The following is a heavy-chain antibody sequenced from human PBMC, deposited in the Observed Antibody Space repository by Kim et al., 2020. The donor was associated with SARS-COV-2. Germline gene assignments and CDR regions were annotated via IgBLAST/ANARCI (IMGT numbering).Heavy chain of an antibody. Sequence: GGSLRLSCAASGFTFSSYAMTWVRQAPGKGLEWVSTLSGSGTSTYYADSVKGRFTVSRDNSKNTLSLQMSSLTPEDTALYYCARVAGDLKRYFYYYYMVVWGEGTALTVPS. CDR3: ARVAGDLKRYFYYYYMVV. J-gene: IGHJ6*03. V-gene: IGHV3-23*01. CDR1: GFTFSSYA. CDR2: LSGSGTST. D-gene: IGHD4-17*01.